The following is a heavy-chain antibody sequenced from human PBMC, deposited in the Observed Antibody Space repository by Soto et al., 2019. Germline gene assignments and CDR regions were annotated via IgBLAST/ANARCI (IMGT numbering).Heavy chain of an antibody. CDR2: IYHTGTI. CDR3: ARQNVQIGPGFFDY. V-gene: IGHV4-30-4*01. D-gene: IGHD3-10*02. Sequence: QVQLQESGPGLVKPSQTLSLTCSVSGGSIGSGNFYWSWIRQPPGKGLEWLTSIYHTGTIYITPSLRSRFTISSDTSRTQFSLNLTSVTSADTALYFCARQNVQIGPGFFDYWGRGTLVTVSS. CDR1: GGSIGSGNFY. J-gene: IGHJ4*02.